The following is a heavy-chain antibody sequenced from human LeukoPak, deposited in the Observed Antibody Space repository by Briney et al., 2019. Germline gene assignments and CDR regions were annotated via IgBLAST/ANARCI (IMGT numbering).Heavy chain of an antibody. CDR3: ARPGSSTSYYYYYMDV. Sequence: GASVKVSCKASGGTFSSYAISWVRQAPGQGLEWMGRIIPILGIANYAQKFQGRVTITADKSTSTAYMELSSLRSEDTAAYYCARPGSSTSYYYYYMDVWGKGTTVTVSS. CDR1: GGTFSSYA. D-gene: IGHD2-2*01. V-gene: IGHV1-69*04. J-gene: IGHJ6*03. CDR2: IIPILGIA.